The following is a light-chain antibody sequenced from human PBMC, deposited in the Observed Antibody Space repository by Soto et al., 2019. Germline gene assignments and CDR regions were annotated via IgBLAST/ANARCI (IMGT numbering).Light chain of an antibody. CDR1: MRDVGAYNL. J-gene: IGLJ7*01. Sequence: QSALTQPASVSGSPGQSITISCAGTMRDVGAYNLVSWYQQHPGRAPQLIIYEVRNRPSGISFRFSGSKSGNTASLTISGLQAEDEADYYCSSYTGTSTLVFGGGTQLTVL. CDR3: SSYTGTSTLV. CDR2: EVR. V-gene: IGLV2-14*01.